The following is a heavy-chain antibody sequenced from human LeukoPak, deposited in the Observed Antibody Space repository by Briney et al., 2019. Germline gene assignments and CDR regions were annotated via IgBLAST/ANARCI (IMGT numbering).Heavy chain of an antibody. D-gene: IGHD6-19*01. J-gene: IGHJ4*02. V-gene: IGHV4-59*01. CDR2: IRYSGRT. Sequence: KPSESLSLTCAASEDSIGRYSRNWIRQPPGKGLEWIGYIRYSGRTEYNASLQSRVTISIQTSKYQFYLKLSSVNAADTAIYYCARLPDVNGWPFDYWGQGILVTVSS. CDR3: ARLPDVNGWPFDY. CDR1: EDSIGRYS.